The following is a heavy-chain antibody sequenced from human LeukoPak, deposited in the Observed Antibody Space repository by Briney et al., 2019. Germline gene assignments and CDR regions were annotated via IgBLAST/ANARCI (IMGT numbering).Heavy chain of an antibody. Sequence: SETLSLTCAVYGGSFSGYYWSWIRQPPGKGLEWIGEIIHRGSTNYNPSLKSRVTISVDTSKNQFSLKLSSVTAADTAVYYCASGYPSLRFLAVGPRYYYGMDVWGQGTTVTVSS. CDR3: ASGYPSLRFLAVGPRYYYGMDV. V-gene: IGHV4-34*12. CDR2: IIHRGST. J-gene: IGHJ6*02. CDR1: GGSFSGYY. D-gene: IGHD6-25*01.